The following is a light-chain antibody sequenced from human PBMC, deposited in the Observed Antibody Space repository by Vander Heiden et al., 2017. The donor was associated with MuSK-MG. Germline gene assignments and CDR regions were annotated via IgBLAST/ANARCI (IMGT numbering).Light chain of an antibody. Sequence: DIQLTQSPATLSASVGDRVSITCRASQSINSWLAWYQQKPGKAPKLLIYKASILESGISSRFSGSESGTEFTLTISSLQPDDFGSYYCQQDYSVWTFGQGTKVEVK. CDR3: QQDYSVWT. CDR2: KAS. V-gene: IGKV1-5*03. J-gene: IGKJ1*01. CDR1: QSINSW.